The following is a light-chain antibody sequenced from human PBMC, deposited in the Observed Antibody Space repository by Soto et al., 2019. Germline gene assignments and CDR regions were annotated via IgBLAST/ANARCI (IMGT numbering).Light chain of an antibody. Sequence: IQMTQSPSSLSASVVDRVTITFRASQGIRDDLSWYQQKAGKAPKLLIFTASKLNSGVPSRFSGSFSGTNFSLTISDLQPEDCATYYCLQDYSYPRTFGQGTKVDIK. CDR2: TAS. J-gene: IGKJ1*01. V-gene: IGKV1-6*01. CDR3: LQDYSYPRT. CDR1: QGIRDD.